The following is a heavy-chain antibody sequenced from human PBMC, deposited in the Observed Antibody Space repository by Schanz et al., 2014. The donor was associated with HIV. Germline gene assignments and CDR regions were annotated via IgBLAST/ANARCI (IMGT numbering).Heavy chain of an antibody. Sequence: QVQLVQSGAEVKKPGASVRVSCKASGYTFTSYGISWVRQAPGQGLEWMGIINPSGGSTTYAQKFQGRVTMTRDTSTSTAYMDLRSLRSDETAVYYCAREKTTLNWFDPWGQGTLVTVSS. CDR1: GYTFTSYG. J-gene: IGHJ5*02. V-gene: IGHV1-46*01. CDR2: INPSGGST. CDR3: AREKTTLNWFDP.